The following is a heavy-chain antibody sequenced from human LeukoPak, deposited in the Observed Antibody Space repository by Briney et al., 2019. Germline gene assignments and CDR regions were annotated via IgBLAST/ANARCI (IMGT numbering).Heavy chain of an antibody. J-gene: IGHJ4*02. CDR1: GFTFGDYA. D-gene: IGHD3-10*01. CDR3: TRDFANALLWFGELSYYFDY. V-gene: IGHV3-49*03. Sequence: GGSLRLSCTAFGFTFGDYAMSWFRQAPGKGLEWVGFIRSKAYGGTTEYAASVKGRFTISRDDSKSIAYLQMNSLKTEDTAVYYCTRDFANALLWFGELSYYFDYWGQGTLVTVSS. CDR2: IRSKAYGGTT.